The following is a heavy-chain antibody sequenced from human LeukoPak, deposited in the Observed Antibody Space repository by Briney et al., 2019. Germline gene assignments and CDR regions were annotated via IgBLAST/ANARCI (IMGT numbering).Heavy chain of an antibody. CDR1: GFTSSNYS. Sequence: RPGGSLRLSCAASGFTSSNYSMNWVRQAPGKGLDWVSYISRSGTTTYYADSVKGRFTISRDNAKNSLYLQMSSLRDEDTAVYYCARESGSYYQFGYWGQGTLVTVSS. CDR2: ISRSGTTT. CDR3: ARESGSYYQFGY. J-gene: IGHJ4*02. V-gene: IGHV3-48*02. D-gene: IGHD1-26*01.